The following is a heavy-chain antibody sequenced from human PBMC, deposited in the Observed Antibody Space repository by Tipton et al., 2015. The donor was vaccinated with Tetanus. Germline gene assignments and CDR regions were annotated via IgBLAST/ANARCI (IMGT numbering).Heavy chain of an antibody. CDR2: IYYSGTT. CDR1: DGPVSSGGYY. J-gene: IGHJ2*01. V-gene: IGHV4-31*03. CDR3: ARAELRRGFSGYLYYDL. D-gene: IGHD5-12*01. Sequence: TLSLTCTVSDGPVSSGGYYWGWVRQLPGKGLEWIGCIYYSGTTYYNPSLRSRPSISVDTSKNQFSLSLASVTAADTAIYYCARAELRRGFSGYLYYDLWGRGILVTVSS.